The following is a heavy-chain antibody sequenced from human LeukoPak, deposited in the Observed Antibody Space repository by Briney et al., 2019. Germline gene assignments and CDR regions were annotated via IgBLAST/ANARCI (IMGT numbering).Heavy chain of an antibody. Sequence: GGSLRLSCAASGFTFSSYGMHWVRQAPGKGLEWVAVISYDGSNKYYADSVKGRFTTSRDNSKNTLYLQMNSLRAEDTAVYYCAKDEYSSSSVLTEYFQHWGQGTLVTVSS. CDR1: GFTFSSYG. D-gene: IGHD6-6*01. V-gene: IGHV3-30*18. CDR2: ISYDGSNK. CDR3: AKDEYSSSSVLTEYFQH. J-gene: IGHJ1*01.